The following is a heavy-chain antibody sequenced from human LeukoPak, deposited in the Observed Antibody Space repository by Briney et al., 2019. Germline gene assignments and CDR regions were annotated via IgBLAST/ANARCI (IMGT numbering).Heavy chain of an antibody. J-gene: IGHJ5*02. V-gene: IGHV4-59*01. CDR3: ARGNRGAAAGHWFDP. D-gene: IGHD6-13*01. CDR1: GGSISSYY. Sequence: SETLSLTCTVSGGSISSYYWSWIRQPPGKGLEWIGYIYYSGSTNYNPSLKSRVTISVDTSKNQFSLKLSSVTAADTAVYYCARGNRGAAAGHWFDPWGQGTLVTVSS. CDR2: IYYSGST.